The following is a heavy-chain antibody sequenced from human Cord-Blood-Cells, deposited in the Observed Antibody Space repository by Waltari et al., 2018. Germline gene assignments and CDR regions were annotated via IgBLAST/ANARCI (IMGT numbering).Heavy chain of an antibody. D-gene: IGHD5-18*01. CDR1: GGSFSGSL. CDR3: ARRGYSYGYDAFDI. V-gene: IGHV4-34*01. CDR2: INHSGST. Sequence: QVQLPQWGAGLLKPSETLSLTSAVYGGSFSGSLWSWIRQPPGKGLEWIGEINHSGSTNYNPSLKSRVTISVDTSKNQFSLKLSSVTAADTAVYYCARRGYSYGYDAFDIWGQGTMVTVSS. J-gene: IGHJ3*02.